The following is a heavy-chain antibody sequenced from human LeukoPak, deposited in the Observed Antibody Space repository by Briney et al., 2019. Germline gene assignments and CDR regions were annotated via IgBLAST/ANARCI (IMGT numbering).Heavy chain of an antibody. V-gene: IGHV4-38-2*02. CDR1: GFSINSAYY. J-gene: IGHJ4*02. CDR3: ARLPRSVFGVDYIDY. CDR2: INHSGTT. D-gene: IGHD3-3*01. Sequence: SETLSLTCTVSGFSINSAYYWGWIRQPPGKGKEGIGAINHSGTTYHNPSLKRRVTISVDTSNNQFSLRLSYVTAADTAVYYCARLPRSVFGVDYIDYWGQGTLVTVSS.